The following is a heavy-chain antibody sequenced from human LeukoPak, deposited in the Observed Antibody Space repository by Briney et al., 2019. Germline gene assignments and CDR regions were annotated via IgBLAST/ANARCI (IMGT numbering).Heavy chain of an antibody. CDR3: AREQCSSSSCYRGQFDY. D-gene: IGHD2-2*01. J-gene: IGHJ4*02. Sequence: SETLSLTCTVSGGSISSYYWSWIRQPPGKGLEWIGYIYYSGSTNYNPSLKSRVTISVDTSKNQFSLKLSSVTAADTAVYYCAREQCSSSSCYRGQFDYWGQGTLVTVSS. CDR2: IYYSGST. CDR1: GGSISSYY. V-gene: IGHV4-59*01.